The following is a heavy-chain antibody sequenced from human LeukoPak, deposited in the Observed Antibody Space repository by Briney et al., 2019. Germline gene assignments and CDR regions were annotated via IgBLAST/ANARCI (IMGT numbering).Heavy chain of an antibody. D-gene: IGHD2-15*01. V-gene: IGHV3-23*01. CDR3: AREVVAARYFDY. CDR1: GFTFGSYA. Sequence: GGSLRLSCATSGFTFGSYAMTWVRQAPGKGLEWVSGITGIGGSTYYADSVKGRFTISRDNSKNTLYLQMNILRAEDTAIYYCAREVVAARYFDYWGQGTLVTVSS. CDR2: ITGIGGST. J-gene: IGHJ4*02.